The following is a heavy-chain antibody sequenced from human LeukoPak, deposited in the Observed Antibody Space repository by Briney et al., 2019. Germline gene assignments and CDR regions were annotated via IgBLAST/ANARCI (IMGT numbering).Heavy chain of an antibody. CDR3: ARGLGATVGWFDP. Sequence: SETLSLTCTVSGGSISSYYWSWIRQPPGKGLEWIGYIYYSGSTNYNPSLKSRVTISVDTSKNQFSLKQSSVTAADTAVYYCARGLGATVGWFDPWGQGTLVTVSS. D-gene: IGHD1-26*01. CDR2: IYYSGST. V-gene: IGHV4-59*01. J-gene: IGHJ5*02. CDR1: GGSISSYY.